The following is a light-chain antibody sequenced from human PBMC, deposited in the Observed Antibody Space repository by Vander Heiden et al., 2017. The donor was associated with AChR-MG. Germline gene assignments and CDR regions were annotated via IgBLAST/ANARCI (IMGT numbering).Light chain of an antibody. V-gene: IGKV3-11*01. CDR2: DAS. CDR3: HQRSHWPPVT. CDR1: QSISNS. Sequence: EIVLTQSPATLSLSPGERVTLSCRASQSISNSLAWFQQKPGQAPRLLIYDASNRATGIPARFSGSGSGTDFTLTISTLEPEDFAVYYCHQRSHWPPVTFGQGTRLEIK. J-gene: IGKJ5*01.